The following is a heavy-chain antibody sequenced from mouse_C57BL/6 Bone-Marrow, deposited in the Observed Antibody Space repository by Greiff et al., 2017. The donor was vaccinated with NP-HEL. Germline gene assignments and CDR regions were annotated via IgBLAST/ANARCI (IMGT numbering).Heavy chain of an antibody. CDR3: ARHGKGYAMDY. V-gene: IGHV5-6*01. J-gene: IGHJ4*01. CDR1: GFTFSSYG. Sequence: EVQLVESGGDLVKPGGSLKLSCAASGFTFSSYGMSWVRQTPDKRLEWVATISSGGSYTYYPDSVKGRLTISRDNAKNTLYLQMSSLKSEDTAMYYCARHGKGYAMDYWGQGTSVTVSS. CDR2: ISSGGSYT.